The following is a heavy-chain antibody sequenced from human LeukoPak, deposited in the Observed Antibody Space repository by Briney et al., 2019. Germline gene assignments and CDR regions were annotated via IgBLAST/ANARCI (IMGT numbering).Heavy chain of an antibody. D-gene: IGHD3-9*01. CDR3: ARDRQHYDILTGLFEEPYYYYYMDV. CDR1: GGSISSSSYY. Sequence: SETLSLTCTVSGGSISSSSYYWGWIRQPPGKGLEWIGSIYYSGSTYYNPSLKSRVTISVDTSKNQLSLKLSSVTAADTAVYYCARDRQHYDILTGLFEEPYYYYYMDVWGKGTTVTISS. V-gene: IGHV4-39*07. CDR2: IYYSGST. J-gene: IGHJ6*03.